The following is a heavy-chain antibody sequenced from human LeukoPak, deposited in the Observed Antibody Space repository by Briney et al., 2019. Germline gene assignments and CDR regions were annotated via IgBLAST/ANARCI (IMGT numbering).Heavy chain of an antibody. Sequence: GGSLRLSCADSGFTFSRYWMHWVRQTPGKGLVWVSCISADGSVTRYADSVKGRFTISRDNTKSTLYLQMHSLRAEDTAVYYCATAGGDGSRMGFDPWGQGTLVSVSS. V-gene: IGHV3-74*01. CDR2: ISADGSVT. CDR1: GFTFSRYW. CDR3: ATAGGDGSRMGFDP. D-gene: IGHD2-15*01. J-gene: IGHJ5*02.